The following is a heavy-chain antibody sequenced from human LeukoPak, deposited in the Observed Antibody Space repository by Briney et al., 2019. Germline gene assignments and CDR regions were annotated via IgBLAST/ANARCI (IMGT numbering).Heavy chain of an antibody. CDR3: ASRLGYCSGGSCYHPFDY. J-gene: IGHJ4*02. Sequence: SETLSLTCAVSGGSISSSNWWSWVRQPPGQGLEWIGEIYHSGSTNYNPSLKSRVTISVDKSKNQFSLKLSSVTAADTAVYYCASRLGYCSGGSCYHPFDYWGQGTLVTVSS. CDR2: IYHSGST. D-gene: IGHD2-15*01. V-gene: IGHV4-4*02. CDR1: GGSISSSNW.